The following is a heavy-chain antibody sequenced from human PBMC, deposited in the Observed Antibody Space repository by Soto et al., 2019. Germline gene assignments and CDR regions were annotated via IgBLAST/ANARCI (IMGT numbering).Heavy chain of an antibody. D-gene: IGHD3-9*01. CDR2: IYYSGST. CDR3: ASEDCGAYFAWLPYYFDY. CDR1: GGSISSSSYY. J-gene: IGHJ4*02. V-gene: IGHV4-39*01. Sequence: SETLSLTCTVSGGSISSSSYYWGWIRQPPGKGLEWIGSIYYSGSTYYNPSLKSRVTISVDTSNNQFSLKLSSVTAADTAVSYCASEDCGAYFAWLPYYFDYWGQGTLVTLSS.